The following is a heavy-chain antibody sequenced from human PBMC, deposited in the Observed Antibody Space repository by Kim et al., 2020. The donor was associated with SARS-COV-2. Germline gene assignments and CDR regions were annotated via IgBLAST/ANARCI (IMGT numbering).Heavy chain of an antibody. V-gene: IGHV1-69*02. J-gene: IGHJ4*02. Sequence: SVKVSCKASGGTFSSYTISWVRQAPGQGLEWMGRIIPILGIANYAQKFQGRVTITADKSTSTAYMELSSLRSEDTAVYYCARGGGVTIFWNWGQGTLVTVSS. CDR3: ARGGGVTIFWN. CDR1: GGTFSSYT. CDR2: IIPILGIA. D-gene: IGHD3-9*01.